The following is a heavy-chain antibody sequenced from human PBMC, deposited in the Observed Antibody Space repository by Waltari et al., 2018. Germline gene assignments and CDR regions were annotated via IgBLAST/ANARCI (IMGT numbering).Heavy chain of an antibody. V-gene: IGHV4-39*02. CDR2: IYYSGST. D-gene: IGHD3-16*01. CDR1: GYSIDRSGYY. Sequence: QLQLQESGPGLVKPSETLSLTCIVSGYSIDRSGYYWGWIRQPPGKGLEGIGSIYYSGSTFYDPSLKSRVTISVDTSKNHFSLKLSSVTAADTAVYYCARPNSSTLGGGFDYWGQGTLVTVSS. J-gene: IGHJ4*02. CDR3: ARPNSSTLGGGFDY.